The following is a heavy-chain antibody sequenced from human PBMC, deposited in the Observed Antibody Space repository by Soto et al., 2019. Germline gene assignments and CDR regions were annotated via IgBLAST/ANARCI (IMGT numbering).Heavy chain of an antibody. CDR2: INPNSGGT. J-gene: IGHJ4*02. CDR3: ARDLKGGYEYHFDY. V-gene: IGHV1-2*04. CDR1: GYTFTGNY. D-gene: IGHD5-12*01. Sequence: ASVKPSCKDSGYTFTGNYMHWVRQAPGQGLEWMGWINPNSGGTNYAQKFQGWVTMTRDTSISTAYMELSRLRSDDTAVYYCARDLKGGYEYHFDYWGQGTLLTVSS.